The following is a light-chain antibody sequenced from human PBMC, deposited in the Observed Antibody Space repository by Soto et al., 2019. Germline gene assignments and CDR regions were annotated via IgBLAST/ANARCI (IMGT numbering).Light chain of an antibody. J-gene: IGKJ5*01. V-gene: IGKV3-11*01. CDR2: ESS. CDR3: HQRNK. CDR1: QSVDNY. Sequence: EIVMTQSPATLSLSPGEGATLSCRASQSVDNYLDWYQQKPGQAPRLLIYESSNRATGIPARFSGSGSGTDFTLTISSLEPEDFAVYFCHQRNKFGQGTRLEIK.